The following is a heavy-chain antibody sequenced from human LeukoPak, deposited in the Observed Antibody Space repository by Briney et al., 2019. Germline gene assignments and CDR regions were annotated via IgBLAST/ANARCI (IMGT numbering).Heavy chain of an antibody. CDR2: ISGTGSA. CDR1: GGSIRTSY. D-gene: IGHD3-9*01. J-gene: IGHJ4*02. Sequence: PSETLSLTCTVSGGSIRTSYWAWIRQPPGKGVEYIGLISGTGSANYNASLESRVTISLVTSKSQFSLKMRSVTAADTAMYYCARGGGESTSGYYFDYWGQGTLVTVSS. V-gene: IGHV4-59*01. CDR3: ARGGGESTSGYYFDY.